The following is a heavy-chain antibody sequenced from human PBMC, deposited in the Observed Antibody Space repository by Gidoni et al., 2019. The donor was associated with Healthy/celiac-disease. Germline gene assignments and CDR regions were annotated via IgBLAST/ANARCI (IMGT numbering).Heavy chain of an antibody. CDR1: GFTFSSYA. CDR2: ISYDGSNK. D-gene: IGHD1-26*01. J-gene: IGHJ1*01. CDR3: ARDHLGVGATEGGYFQH. V-gene: IGHV3-30-3*01. Sequence: QVQLVESGGGVVQPGRSLRLSCAASGFTFSSYAMHWVRQAPGKGLGWLAVISYDGSNKYYADSVKGRFTISRDNSKNTLYLQMNSLRAEDTAVYYCARDHLGVGATEGGYFQHWGQGTLVTVSS.